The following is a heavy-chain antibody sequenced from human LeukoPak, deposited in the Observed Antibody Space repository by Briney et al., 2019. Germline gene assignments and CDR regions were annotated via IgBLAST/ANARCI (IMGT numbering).Heavy chain of an antibody. J-gene: IGHJ3*02. CDR1: GFTFSSYS. Sequence: TPGGSLRLSCAASGFTFSSYSMNWVRQAPGKGLEGVSSFSTSSSYIYYADSVKGRFTISRDNAKKSLYLQMKSLRADDTAVYYCARGASVVAGNDNAFDIWGQGTMVTVSS. V-gene: IGHV3-21*01. D-gene: IGHD6-19*01. CDR3: ARGASVVAGNDNAFDI. CDR2: FSTSSSYI.